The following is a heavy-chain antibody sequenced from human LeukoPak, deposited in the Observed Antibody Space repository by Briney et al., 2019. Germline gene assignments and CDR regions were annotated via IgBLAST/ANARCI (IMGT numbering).Heavy chain of an antibody. V-gene: IGHV3-30*02. D-gene: IGHD1-26*01. J-gene: IGHJ4*02. CDR3: ARDVGKMGLVGALDY. CDR1: GFTFSSYV. CDR2: IRYDGSNK. Sequence: GGSLRLSCAASGFTFSSYVMHWVRQAPGKGLEWVGFIRYDGSNKYYADSVTGRITISRDNSKNTLYLQMNSRRAEDTAVYYCARDVGKMGLVGALDYWGQGTLVTVSS.